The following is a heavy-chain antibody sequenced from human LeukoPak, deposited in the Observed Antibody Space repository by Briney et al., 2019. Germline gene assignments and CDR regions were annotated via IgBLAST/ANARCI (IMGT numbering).Heavy chain of an antibody. J-gene: IGHJ4*02. CDR2: IVVGSGNT. Sequence: GASVKVSCKASGFTFTSSAVQWGRQARGQRLEWIGWIVVGSGNTNYAQKFQERVTITRDMSTSTAYMELSSLRSEDTAVYYCAADGQRGRFDYWGQGTLVTVSS. CDR3: AADGQRGRFDY. CDR1: GFTFTSSA. V-gene: IGHV1-58*01. D-gene: IGHD3-16*01.